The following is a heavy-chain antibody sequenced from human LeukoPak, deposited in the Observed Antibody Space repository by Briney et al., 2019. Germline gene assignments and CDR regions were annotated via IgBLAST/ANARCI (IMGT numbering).Heavy chain of an antibody. Sequence: PGGSLRLSCAASGFTFSSYAMHWLRQAPGQGLEYVSAISSNGGSTYYANSVKGRFTISRDNSKNTLYLQMGSLRAEDMAVYYCARGGESRITMVRGAHDYWGQGTLVTVSS. CDR2: ISSNGGST. CDR1: GFTFSSYA. CDR3: ARGGESRITMVRGAHDY. V-gene: IGHV3-64*01. D-gene: IGHD3-10*01. J-gene: IGHJ4*02.